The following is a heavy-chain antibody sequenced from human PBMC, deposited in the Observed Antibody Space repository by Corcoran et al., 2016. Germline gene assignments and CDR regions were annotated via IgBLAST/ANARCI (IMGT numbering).Heavy chain of an antibody. CDR1: GFTFSNAW. CDR2: IKSKTDGGTT. CDR3: TTGPDYGDFDY. D-gene: IGHD4-17*01. J-gene: IGHJ4*02. Sequence: EVQLVESGGGLVKPGGSLRLSCAASGFTFSNAWMSWVRQAPGKGLEGVGRIKSKTDGGTTDYAATVKGRFTISRDASKNTRYLKMNNRKTEDTAGYYCTTGPDYGDFDYWGQGTLVTVSS. V-gene: IGHV3-15*01.